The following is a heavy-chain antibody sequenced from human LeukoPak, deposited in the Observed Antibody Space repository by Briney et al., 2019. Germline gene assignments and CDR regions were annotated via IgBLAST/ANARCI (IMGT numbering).Heavy chain of an antibody. CDR2: INHSGST. J-gene: IGHJ5*02. Sequence: SETLSLTCTVSGGSISSDYWSWIRQPPGKGLEWIGEINHSGSTNYNPSLKSRVTISVDTSKNQFSLKLSSVTAADTAVYYCARAPGGVVVPAAIRSKYNWFDPWGQGTLVTVSS. CDR3: ARAPGGVVVPAAIRSKYNWFDP. D-gene: IGHD2-2*02. V-gene: IGHV4-34*01. CDR1: GGSISSDY.